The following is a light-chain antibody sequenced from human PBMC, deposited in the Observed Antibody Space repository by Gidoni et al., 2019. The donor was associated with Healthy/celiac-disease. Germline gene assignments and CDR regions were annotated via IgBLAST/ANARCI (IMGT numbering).Light chain of an antibody. CDR1: QSVSSSY. J-gene: IGKJ4*01. CDR3: QQYGSSPPELT. Sequence: EIVLTRSPGTLSLSPGERATLSCRASQSVSSSYLAWYQQKPGQAPRLLIYGASSRATGSPDRFSGSGSGTDFTLTISRLEPEDFAVYYCQQYGSSPPELTFGGGTKVEIK. CDR2: GAS. V-gene: IGKV3-20*01.